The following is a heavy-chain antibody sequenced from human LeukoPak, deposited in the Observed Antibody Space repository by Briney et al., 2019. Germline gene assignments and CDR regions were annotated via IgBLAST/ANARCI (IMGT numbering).Heavy chain of an antibody. Sequence: ASVKVSCKASGYTFTGYYMHWVRQAPGQGLEWMGWINPNSSGTNYAQKFQGRVTMTRDTSISTAYMELSGLRSDDTAVYYCARAELWFGDTGPDYWGQGTLVTVSS. CDR3: ARAELWFGDTGPDY. D-gene: IGHD3-10*01. CDR1: GYTFTGYY. V-gene: IGHV1-2*02. J-gene: IGHJ4*02. CDR2: INPNSSGT.